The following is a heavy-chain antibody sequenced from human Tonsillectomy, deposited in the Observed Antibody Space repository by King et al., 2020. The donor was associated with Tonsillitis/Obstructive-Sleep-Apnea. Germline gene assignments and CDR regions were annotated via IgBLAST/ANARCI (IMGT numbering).Heavy chain of an antibody. CDR3: AKDPGDSSAYYVPAEYFHH. Sequence: VQLVESGGGLVQPGGSLRLSCAASGFTFSSYAMSWVRQAPGKGLEWVSAISGGGGSTYYGDSAKGRFTISRDNSKNTLYLQMNSLRAEDTAIYYCAKDPGDSSAYYVPAEYFHHWGQGTLVTVSS. V-gene: IGHV3-23*04. CDR1: GFTFSSYA. J-gene: IGHJ1*01. D-gene: IGHD3-22*01. CDR2: ISGGGGST.